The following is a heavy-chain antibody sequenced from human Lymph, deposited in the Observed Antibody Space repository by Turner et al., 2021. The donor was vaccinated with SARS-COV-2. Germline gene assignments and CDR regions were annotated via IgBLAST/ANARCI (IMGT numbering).Heavy chain of an antibody. V-gene: IGHV4-59*01. Sequence: QVHLQESGPRLVKTLETLSLTCTVSGGSMNSNYWSWIRQHPGKRLEWIGYIYYRGSTNYNPSLKSRVTISVDTSKNQFSLKLTSVTAADTAIYYCARETVNNWVDTWGQGILVTVSS. CDR3: ARETVNNWVDT. J-gene: IGHJ5*02. CDR1: GGSMNSNY. D-gene: IGHD2-21*02. CDR2: IYYRGST.